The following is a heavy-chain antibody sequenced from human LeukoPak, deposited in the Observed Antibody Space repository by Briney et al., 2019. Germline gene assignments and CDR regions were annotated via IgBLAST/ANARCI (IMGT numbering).Heavy chain of an antibody. CDR2: INHSGST. J-gene: IGHJ4*02. V-gene: IGHV4-34*01. D-gene: IGHD2-15*01. CDR3: ARGPGCSGGSCYYYFDY. CDR1: GGSFSGYY. Sequence: SETLSLTCAVYGGSFSGYYWSWIRQPPGKGLEWIGEINHSGSTNYNPSLKSRVTISVDTSKNQFSLKLSSVTAADTAVYYCARGPGCSGGSCYYYFDYWGQGTLVTVSS.